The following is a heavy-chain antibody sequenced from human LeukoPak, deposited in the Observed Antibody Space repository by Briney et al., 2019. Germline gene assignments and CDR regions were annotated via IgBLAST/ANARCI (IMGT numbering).Heavy chain of an antibody. CDR2: IYSGGST. CDR1: GFTFSSYA. Sequence: PGGSLRLSCAASGFTFSSYAMSWVRQAPGKGLEWVSVIYSGGSTYYADSVKGRFTISRDNSKNTLYLQMNSLRAEDTAVYYCAGMVRGVLYWGQGTLVTVSS. V-gene: IGHV3-53*01. CDR3: AGMVRGVLY. J-gene: IGHJ4*02. D-gene: IGHD3-10*01.